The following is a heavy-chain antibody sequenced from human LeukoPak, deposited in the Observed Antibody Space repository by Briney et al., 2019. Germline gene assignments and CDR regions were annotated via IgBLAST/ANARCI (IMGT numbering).Heavy chain of an antibody. Sequence: GASLRLSCAASGFTFSSYEMNWVRQAPGKGLEWVSYISSSGSTIYYADSVKGRFTISGDNAKNSLYLQMNSLRAEDTAVYYCARDSGSGYYGSGSYDYWGQGTLVTVSS. D-gene: IGHD3-10*01. V-gene: IGHV3-48*03. J-gene: IGHJ4*02. CDR1: GFTFSSYE. CDR3: ARDSGSGYYGSGSYDY. CDR2: ISSSGSTI.